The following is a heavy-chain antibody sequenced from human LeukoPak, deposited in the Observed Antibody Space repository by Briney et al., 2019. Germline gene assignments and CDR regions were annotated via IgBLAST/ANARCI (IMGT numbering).Heavy chain of an antibody. V-gene: IGHV1-46*01. CDR3: ARGDGFTLDF. CDR1: GYTFTSYY. Sequence: ASVKVSCKASGYTFTSYYMHWVRQAPGQGLEWMGIINPSGGSTSYAQKFQGRVTMTRDASANIAYMELTSLRSEDTAVYYCARGDGFTLDFWGQGTPVTVSS. J-gene: IGHJ4*02. D-gene: IGHD5-24*01. CDR2: INPSGGST.